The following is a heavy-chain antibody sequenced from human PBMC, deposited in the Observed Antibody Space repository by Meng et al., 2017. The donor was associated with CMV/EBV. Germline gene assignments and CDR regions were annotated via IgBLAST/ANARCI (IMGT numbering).Heavy chain of an antibody. D-gene: IGHD2-2*01. V-gene: IGHV3-30*02. CDR1: GFTVSSNY. CDR2: IRYDGSNK. CDR3: PALSRYYGMDV. Sequence: GESLKISCAASGFTVSSNYMSWVRQAPGKGLEWVAFIRYDGSNKYYADSVKGRFTISRDNSKNTQYLQMNRLRAEDTAVYYFPALSRYYGMDVWGQGTTVTVSS. J-gene: IGHJ6*02.